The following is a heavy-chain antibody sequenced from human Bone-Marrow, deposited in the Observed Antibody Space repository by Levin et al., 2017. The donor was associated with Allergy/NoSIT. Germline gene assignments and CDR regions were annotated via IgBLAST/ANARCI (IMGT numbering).Heavy chain of an antibody. D-gene: IGHD2-15*01. J-gene: IGHJ3*02. CDR1: GASSNTYA. V-gene: IGHV1-69*04. Sequence: SVKVSCKASGASSNTYAINWVRQAPGQGLEWMGRIIPKLDVKDYAQKFQGRVTITADKSTNTAHMELSSLRSEDTAVYYCARGGFCSGGSCYYGFSFDIWGQGTVVTVSS. CDR3: ARGGFCSGGSCYYGFSFDI. CDR2: IIPKLDVK.